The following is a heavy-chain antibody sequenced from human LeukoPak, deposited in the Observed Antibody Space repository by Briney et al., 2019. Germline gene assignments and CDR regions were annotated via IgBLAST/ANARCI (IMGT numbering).Heavy chain of an antibody. CDR3: ARVDYFFGYYFDY. V-gene: IGHV3-30*04. J-gene: IGHJ4*02. D-gene: IGHD3-16*01. CDR1: GFTFSSYA. CDR2: ISYDGSNK. Sequence: GGSLRLSCAASGFTFSSYAMHCVRQGPGKGQEWVAVISYDGSNKYYADSVKGRFTISRDNSKNTLYLQMNSLRAEDTAVYYCARVDYFFGYYFDYWGQGTLVTVSS.